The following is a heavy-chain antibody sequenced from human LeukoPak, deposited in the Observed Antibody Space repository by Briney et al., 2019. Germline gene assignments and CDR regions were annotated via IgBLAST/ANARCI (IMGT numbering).Heavy chain of an antibody. CDR1: GYTFTSYS. CDR2: INAGNGNT. D-gene: IGHD3-10*01. CDR3: ARDSYTYYYGSGSYYFFGWFDP. V-gene: IGHV1-3*01. Sequence: GASVKVSCKASGYTFTSYSMHWVRQAPGQRLEWMGWINAGNGNTNYSQKFQGRVTITRDTSASTAYMELSSLRSEDTAVYYCARDSYTYYYGSGSYYFFGWFDPWGQGTLVTVSS. J-gene: IGHJ5*02.